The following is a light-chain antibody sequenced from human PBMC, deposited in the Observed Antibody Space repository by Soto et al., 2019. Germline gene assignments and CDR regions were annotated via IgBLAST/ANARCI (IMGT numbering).Light chain of an antibody. Sequence: EIVLTQSPGTLSLSPGERATLSCRASQSVSSGYLAWYQQKPGQAPRLLIYGASSRAAGVPDRFSGSGSGTDFTLTIGRLEPEDFAVYYCQQYGSSPLTFGPGTKVDI. CDR3: QQYGSSPLT. J-gene: IGKJ3*01. CDR1: QSVSSGY. V-gene: IGKV3-20*01. CDR2: GAS.